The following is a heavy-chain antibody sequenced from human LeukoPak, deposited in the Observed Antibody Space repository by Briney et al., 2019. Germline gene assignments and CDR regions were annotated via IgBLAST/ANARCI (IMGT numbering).Heavy chain of an antibody. D-gene: IGHD4-23*01. CDR1: GYTFTGNF. Sequence: ASVKVSCKASGYTFTGNFTHWVRQAPGQGLECMGWINPQSGATAYAQKFQGRVTMTRDTSISTAYMELSRLRSDDTAVYYCARVLKGGDYGGNWFDPWGQGTLVTVSS. CDR3: ARVLKGGDYGGNWFDP. V-gene: IGHV1-2*02. J-gene: IGHJ5*02. CDR2: INPQSGAT.